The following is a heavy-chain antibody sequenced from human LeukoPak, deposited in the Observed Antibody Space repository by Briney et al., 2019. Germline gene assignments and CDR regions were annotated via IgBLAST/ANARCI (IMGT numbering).Heavy chain of an antibody. J-gene: IGHJ6*02. CDR1: GGTFSSYA. D-gene: IGHD2-2*01. Sequence: SVKVSCKASGGTFSSYAISWVRQAPGQGLEWMGRIIPILGIANYAQKFQGRVTITADKSTSTAYMELSSLRSEDTAVYYCAILLSPSLPAAHRDCYYYYGMDVWGQGTTVTVS. CDR2: IIPILGIA. CDR3: AILLSPSLPAAHRDCYYYYGMDV. V-gene: IGHV1-69*04.